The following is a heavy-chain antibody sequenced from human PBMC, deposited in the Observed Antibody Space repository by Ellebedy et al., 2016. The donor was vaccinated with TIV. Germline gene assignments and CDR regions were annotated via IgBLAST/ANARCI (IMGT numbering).Heavy chain of an antibody. V-gene: IGHV4-30-4*08. Sequence: SWIRQPPGKGLEWIGHIYYSGSTYYNPSLKSRVTISVDTSKNQVSLKLSSVTAADTAVYYCAREWPREVDYWGQGTLVTVSS. CDR3: AREWPREVDY. J-gene: IGHJ4*02. CDR2: IYYSGST. D-gene: IGHD5-12*01.